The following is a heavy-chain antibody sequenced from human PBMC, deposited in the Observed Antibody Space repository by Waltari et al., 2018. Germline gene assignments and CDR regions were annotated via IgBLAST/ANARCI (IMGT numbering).Heavy chain of an antibody. CDR3: ARLYDFWSGQYGMDV. D-gene: IGHD3-3*01. CDR2: INHSGST. Sequence: QVQLQQWGAGLLKPSETLSLTCAVYGGSFSGYYWSWIRQPPGKGLEWIGEINHSGSTNSNPSLKSRVTISVDTAKNQFSLKLSSVTAADTAVYYCARLYDFWSGQYGMDVWGQGTTVTVSS. J-gene: IGHJ6*02. V-gene: IGHV4-34*01. CDR1: GGSFSGYY.